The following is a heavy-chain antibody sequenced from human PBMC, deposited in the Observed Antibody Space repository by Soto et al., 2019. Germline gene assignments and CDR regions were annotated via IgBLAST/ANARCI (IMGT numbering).Heavy chain of an antibody. Sequence: QVQLQESGPGLVKPSETLSLTCTVSGGYISSYYWSWVRQPPGKGLEWIGYIYYIGSTNYNPSLKSRVTISVDTAKNQFSLNLSSATAADTAVYYCARGGFGAHFDYWGQGTLVTVSS. CDR1: GGYISSYY. CDR3: ARGGFGAHFDY. J-gene: IGHJ4*02. D-gene: IGHD3-10*01. CDR2: IYYIGST. V-gene: IGHV4-59*01.